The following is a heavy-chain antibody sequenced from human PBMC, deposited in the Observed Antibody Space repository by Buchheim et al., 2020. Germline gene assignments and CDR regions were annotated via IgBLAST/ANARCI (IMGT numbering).Heavy chain of an antibody. D-gene: IGHD3-9*01. V-gene: IGHV4-59*01. Sequence: QVQLQESGPGLVKPSETLSLTCTVSGGSISSYYWSWIRQPPGKGLEWIGYIYYSGSTNYNPSLKSRVTISVDTSKNQFSLKLSSVTAADTAVYYCARERSRVYYDILTGYPLSPYYYGMDVWGQGTT. CDR1: GGSISSYY. J-gene: IGHJ6*02. CDR2: IYYSGST. CDR3: ARERSRVYYDILTGYPLSPYYYGMDV.